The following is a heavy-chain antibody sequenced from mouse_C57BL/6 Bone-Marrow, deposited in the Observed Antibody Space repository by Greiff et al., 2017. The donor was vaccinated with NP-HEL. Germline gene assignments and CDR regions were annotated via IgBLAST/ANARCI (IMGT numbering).Heavy chain of an antibody. Sequence: VQLQQPGAELVMPGASVKLSCKASGYTFTSYWMHWVKQRPGQGLEWIGEIDPSDSYTNYNQKFTGKSTLTVDKSSSTAYMQLSSLTSEDSAVYYCASLFYDYGYFDVWGTGTTVTVSS. CDR3: ASLFYDYGYFDV. CDR2: IDPSDSYT. J-gene: IGHJ1*03. D-gene: IGHD2-4*01. CDR1: GYTFTSYW. V-gene: IGHV1-69*01.